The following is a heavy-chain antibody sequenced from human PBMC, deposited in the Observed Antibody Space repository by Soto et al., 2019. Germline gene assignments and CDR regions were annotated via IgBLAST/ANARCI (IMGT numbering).Heavy chain of an antibody. CDR2: IYYSGST. J-gene: IGHJ5*02. Sequence: PSETLSLTCTVSGGSISSYYWSWIRQPPGKGLEWIGYIYYSGSTNYNPSLKSRVTISVDTSKNQFSLKLSSVTAAYTAVYYCARDYKYWFDPWGQGTLVTVSS. V-gene: IGHV4-59*01. D-gene: IGHD1-1*01. CDR3: ARDYKYWFDP. CDR1: GGSISSYY.